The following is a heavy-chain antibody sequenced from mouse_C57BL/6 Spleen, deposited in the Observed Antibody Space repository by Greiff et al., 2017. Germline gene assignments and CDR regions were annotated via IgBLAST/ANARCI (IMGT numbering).Heavy chain of an antibody. CDR3: ARDNYYGSSYWYFDV. CDR1: GYTFTDYY. Sequence: VQLQESGAELVRPGASVKLSCKASGYTFTDYYINWVKQRPGQGLEWIARIYPGSGNTYYNEKFKGKATLTAEKSSSTAYMQLSSLSSEDSAVYFCARDNYYGSSYWYFDVWGTGTTVTVSS. V-gene: IGHV1-76*01. J-gene: IGHJ1*03. D-gene: IGHD1-1*01. CDR2: IYPGSGNT.